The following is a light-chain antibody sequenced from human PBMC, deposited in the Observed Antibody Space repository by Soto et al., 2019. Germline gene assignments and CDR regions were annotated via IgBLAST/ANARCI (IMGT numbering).Light chain of an antibody. V-gene: IGKV1-5*03. CDR1: QGISTY. J-gene: IGKJ1*01. CDR3: QHYNSYSEA. Sequence: DIQMTQSPSSLSASVGDRVTITCRASQGISTYLNWYHQKPGKAPKLLIYKASTLKSGVPSRFSGSGSGTEFTLTISSLQPDDFATYYCQHYNSYSEAFGQGTKVDIK. CDR2: KAS.